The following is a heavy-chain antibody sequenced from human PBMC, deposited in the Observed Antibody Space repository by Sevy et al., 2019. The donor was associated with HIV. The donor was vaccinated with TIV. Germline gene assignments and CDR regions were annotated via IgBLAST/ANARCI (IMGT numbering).Heavy chain of an antibody. J-gene: IGHJ6*02. CDR1: GGSSSGYY. V-gene: IGHV4-34*01. D-gene: IGHD1-1*01. CDR3: ARGGIMATTEYGMDV. Sequence: SETLSLTCAVSGGSSSGYYWAWIRQSLGKGLEWIGEFSHRGSTKYNPSIKSRVSISVDTSKDQISLRLTSLTAADTAVYYCARGGIMATTEYGMDVWGQGTTVTVSS. CDR2: FSHRGST.